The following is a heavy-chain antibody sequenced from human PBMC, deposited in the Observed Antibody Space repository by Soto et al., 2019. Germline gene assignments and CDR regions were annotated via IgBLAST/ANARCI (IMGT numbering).Heavy chain of an antibody. Sequence: LRLSCAASGFTFDDYAMHWVRQAPGKGLEWVSGISWNSGSIGYADSVKGRFTISRDNAKNSLYLQMNSLRAEDTALYYCAKDKVGASLLRCLEWLPTQTYGMDVWGQGTTVTVSS. J-gene: IGHJ6*02. CDR3: AKDKVGASLLRCLEWLPTQTYGMDV. CDR1: GFTFDDYA. D-gene: IGHD3-3*01. CDR2: ISWNSGSI. V-gene: IGHV3-9*01.